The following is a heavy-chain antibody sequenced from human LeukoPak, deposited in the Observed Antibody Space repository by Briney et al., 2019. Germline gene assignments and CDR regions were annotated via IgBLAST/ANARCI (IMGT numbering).Heavy chain of an antibody. CDR2: INPNSGGT. D-gene: IGHD2-21*02. CDR3: AISANPATAFEY. J-gene: IGHJ4*02. CDR1: GSTFTVYY. V-gene: IGHV1-2*02. Sequence: GASVKVSCKASGSTFTVYYIHWVRHAPGQGLEWMGWINPNSGGTNYAQNFQGRVTMTRDTSISTAYMGLSRLRSDDTAVYYCAISANPATAFEYFGQGTLVTVSS.